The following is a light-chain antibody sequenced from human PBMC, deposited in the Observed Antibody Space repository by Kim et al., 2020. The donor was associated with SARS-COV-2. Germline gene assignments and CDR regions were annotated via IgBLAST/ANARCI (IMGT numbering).Light chain of an antibody. CDR1: SSNIGNNY. V-gene: IGLV1-51*01. CDR2: DNN. J-gene: IGLJ2*01. Sequence: GQKFTLACSGSSSNIGNNYVSWYQQRPGTAPKLLIYDNNKRPSGIPDRFSGSKSGTSATLGITGLQTGDEADYYCGTWDSSLSAVVFGGGTQLTVL. CDR3: GTWDSSLSAVV.